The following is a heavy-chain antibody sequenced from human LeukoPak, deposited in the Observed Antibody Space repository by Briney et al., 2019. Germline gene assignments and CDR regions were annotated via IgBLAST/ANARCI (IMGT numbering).Heavy chain of an antibody. V-gene: IGHV4-59*08. CDR2: IYYSGNT. CDR1: GGSISGYY. D-gene: IGHD5-18*01. J-gene: IGHJ4*02. CDR3: ARAGYSYGFFNLDY. Sequence: SETLSLTCTVSGGSISGYYWSWIRQPPGKGLEWIGYIYYSGNTNYNPSLKSRVTISVDTSKNQFSLKLSSVTAADTALYYCARAGYSYGFFNLDYWGQGTLVTVSS.